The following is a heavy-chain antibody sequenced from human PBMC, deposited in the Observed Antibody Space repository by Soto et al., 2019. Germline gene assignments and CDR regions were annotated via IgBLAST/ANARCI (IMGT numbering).Heavy chain of an antibody. CDR3: ANYPTTVTSDY. V-gene: IGHV4-61*08. CDR1: GGSINSGGYY. CDR2: IYYSGST. Sequence: SETLSLTCTVSGGSINSGGYYWNWIRQHPGKGLEWIGYIYYSGSTNYNPSLKSRVTISVDTSKNQFSLKLSSVTAADTAVYYCANYPTTVTSDYWGQGTLVTVSS. J-gene: IGHJ4*02. D-gene: IGHD4-17*01.